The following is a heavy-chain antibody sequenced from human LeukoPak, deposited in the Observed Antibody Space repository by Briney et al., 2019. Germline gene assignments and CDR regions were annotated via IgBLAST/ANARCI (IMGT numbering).Heavy chain of an antibody. D-gene: IGHD4-23*01. CDR1: GGSFSGYY. CDR3: ARNSVVTPGTFDY. CDR2: INHSGST. V-gene: IGHV4-34*01. Sequence: PSETLSLTCAVYGGSFSGYYWSWIRQPPGKGLEWIGEINHSGSTNYNPSLKSRVTISVDTSKNQFSLKLSSVTAADTAVYYCARNSVVTPGTFDYWGQGTLVTVSS. J-gene: IGHJ4*02.